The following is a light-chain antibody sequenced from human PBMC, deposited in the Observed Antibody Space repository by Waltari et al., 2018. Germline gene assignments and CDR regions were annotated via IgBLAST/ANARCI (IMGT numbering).Light chain of an antibody. CDR3: QQSNNLPDT. J-gene: IGKJ1*01. CDR2: YAS. Sequence: IVVTQSSDFPSVIPKGKVTITCRASQSIGNSLPWYQQKPGQSPKLLINYASQCTTGVPARFSGSGSGTDFTLTISSLEAEDAAAYYCQQSNNLPDTFGQGTKVEIK. V-gene: IGKV6D-21*02. CDR1: QSIGNS.